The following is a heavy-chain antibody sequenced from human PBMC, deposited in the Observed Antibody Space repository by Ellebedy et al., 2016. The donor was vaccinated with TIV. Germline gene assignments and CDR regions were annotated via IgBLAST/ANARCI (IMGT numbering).Heavy chain of an antibody. J-gene: IGHJ5*02. CDR3: ARAPWFDP. Sequence: ASVKVSCKAFGYPFSSYHIHWVRRAPGQGLEWMGQIIPNDGATKYAQRFQSRVTMTRDTSTTTVYMALSTLTFDDTAVYYCARAPWFDPWGQGTLVTVSS. CDR1: GYPFSSYH. V-gene: IGHV1-46*01. CDR2: IIPNDGAT.